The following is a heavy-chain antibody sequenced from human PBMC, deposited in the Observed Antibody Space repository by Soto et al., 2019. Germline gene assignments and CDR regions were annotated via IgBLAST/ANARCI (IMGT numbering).Heavy chain of an antibody. D-gene: IGHD3-10*01. Sequence: ASVKVSCKASGYSFRTYGFSWVRQAPGQGLEWMGWVGPDTGVTNYAQKFRGRVTMTTDTSTSTAYMELRSLRFDDTAVYYCARDGDGPGRRYDYWGQGTLVIVSS. CDR3: ARDGDGPGRRYDY. V-gene: IGHV1-18*01. CDR1: GYSFRTYG. CDR2: VGPDTGVT. J-gene: IGHJ4*02.